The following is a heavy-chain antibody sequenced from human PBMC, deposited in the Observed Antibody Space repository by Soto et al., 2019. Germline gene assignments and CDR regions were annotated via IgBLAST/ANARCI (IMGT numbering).Heavy chain of an antibody. J-gene: IGHJ4*02. D-gene: IGHD2-21*02. CDR2: FDPEDGET. CDR1: GYTLTELS. CDR3: AISILVVTAIDY. V-gene: IGHV1-24*01. Sequence: ASVKVSCKVSGYTLTELSMHWVRQAPGKGLEWMGGFDPEDGETIYAQKFQGRVTMTKDTSTDTAYMELSSLRSEDTAVYYCAISILVVTAIDYWGQGTLVTVSS.